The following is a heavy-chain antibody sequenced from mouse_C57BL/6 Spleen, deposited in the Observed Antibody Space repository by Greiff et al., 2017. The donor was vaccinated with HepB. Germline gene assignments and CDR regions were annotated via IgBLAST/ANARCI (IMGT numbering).Heavy chain of an antibody. D-gene: IGHD2-3*01. Sequence: EVQLQQSGPELVKPGASVKISCKASGYTFTDYYMNWVKQSHGKSLEWIGDINPNNGGTSYNQKFKGKATLTVDKSSSTAYMEHLSLTSEDSAVYYCARSPLYVSSFAYWGQGTLVTVSA. CDR2: INPNNGGT. CDR3: ARSPLYVSSFAY. J-gene: IGHJ3*01. V-gene: IGHV1-26*01. CDR1: GYTFTDYY.